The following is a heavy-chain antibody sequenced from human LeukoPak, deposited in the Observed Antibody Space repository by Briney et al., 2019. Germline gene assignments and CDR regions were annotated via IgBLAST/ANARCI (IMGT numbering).Heavy chain of an antibody. CDR1: GFTFRSYW. V-gene: IGHV3-74*01. CDR3: ARDSPYVYGDYEDY. Sequence: GGSLRLSCAASGFTFRSYWMHWVRQAPGKGLVWVSRINSDGTATTCADSVKGRFSASRDNAKNTLYLQMNSLRAEDTAVYYCARDSPYVYGDYEDYWGQGTLVTVSS. J-gene: IGHJ4*02. CDR2: INSDGTAT. D-gene: IGHD4-17*01.